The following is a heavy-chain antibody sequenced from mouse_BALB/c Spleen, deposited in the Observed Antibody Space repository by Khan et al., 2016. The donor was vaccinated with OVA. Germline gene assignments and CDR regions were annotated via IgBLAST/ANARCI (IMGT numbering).Heavy chain of an antibody. D-gene: IGHD2-1*01. J-gene: IGHJ1*01. V-gene: IGHV1-87*01. CDR2: IYPGDGDT. Sequence: VQLQQSGAELARPGASVKLSCKASGYSFTSYWMQWVQQRPGQGLEWIGAIYPGDGDTRYTQKFKGKATLTADNSSSTAYMQLSSLASADSAIYYCARGRYGNWYFDVWGAGTTVTVSS. CDR1: GYSFTSYW. CDR3: ARGRYGNWYFDV.